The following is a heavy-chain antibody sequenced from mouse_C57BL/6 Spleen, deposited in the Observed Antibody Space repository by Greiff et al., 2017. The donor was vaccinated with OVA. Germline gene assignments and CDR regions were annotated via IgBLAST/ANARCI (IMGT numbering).Heavy chain of an antibody. J-gene: IGHJ3*01. CDR2: IWSGGST. CDR1: GFSLTSYG. D-gene: IGHD1-1*01. Sequence: QVQLQQSGPGLVQPSQSLSITCTVSGFSLTSYGVHWVRQSPGKGLEWLGVIWSGGSTDYNAAFISRLSISKDNSKSQVFFKMNSLQADDTAIYYCARGDGSSSFAYWGQGTLVTVSA. V-gene: IGHV2-2*01. CDR3: ARGDGSSSFAY.